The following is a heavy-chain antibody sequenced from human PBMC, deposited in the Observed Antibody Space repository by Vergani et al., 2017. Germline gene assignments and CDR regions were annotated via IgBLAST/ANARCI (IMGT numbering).Heavy chain of an antibody. D-gene: IGHD3-22*01. Sequence: QVQLVQSGAEVKKPGSSVKVSCKASGGTFSSYAISWVRQAPGQGLEWMGGIIPIFGTANYAQKFQCRVTITADESTSTAYMELSSLRSEDTALYYCARSRASAYYYYSSGYYYFDYWGQGTLVTVSS. CDR2: IIPIFGTA. V-gene: IGHV1-69*01. J-gene: IGHJ4*02. CDR3: ARSRASAYYYYSSGYYYFDY. CDR1: GGTFSSYA.